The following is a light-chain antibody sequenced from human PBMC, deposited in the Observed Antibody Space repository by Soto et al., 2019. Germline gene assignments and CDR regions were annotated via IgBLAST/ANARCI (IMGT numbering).Light chain of an antibody. J-gene: IGKJ5*01. Sequence: EIVLTQSPATLSSFPGDRVTLSCRASQYINTRLAWYQHRPGQAPRLLIYQTSLRAAGIPARFSASGSGTDFTLTITSLEPEDFAVYSCQRRSDWPITFGQGTRLEIK. V-gene: IGKV3-11*01. CDR3: QRRSDWPIT. CDR2: QTS. CDR1: QYINTR.